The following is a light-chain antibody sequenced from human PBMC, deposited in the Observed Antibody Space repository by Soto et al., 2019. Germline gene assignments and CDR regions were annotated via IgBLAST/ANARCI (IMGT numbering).Light chain of an antibody. CDR1: QSISSY. CDR2: AAS. V-gene: IGKV1-39*01. CDR3: QQSYSTPYT. Sequence: DIQMTQSPASLSASVGDRDTITCRASQSISSYLNWYQQKPGKAPKLLIYAASSLQSGVPSRFSGSGSGTDFTLTISSLQPEDFATYYSQQSYSTPYTFGQGTKLEIK. J-gene: IGKJ2*01.